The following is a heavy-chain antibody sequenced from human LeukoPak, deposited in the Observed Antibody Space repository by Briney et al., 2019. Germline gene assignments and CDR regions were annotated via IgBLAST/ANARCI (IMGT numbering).Heavy chain of an antibody. CDR2: ISWDGGST. D-gene: IGHD4-23*01. V-gene: IGHV3-43D*03. CDR1: GFTFDDYA. J-gene: IGHJ4*02. CDR3: VKDMESYNYGGFDY. Sequence: PGGSLRLSCAASGFTFDDYAMHWVRQAPGKGLDWVSLISWDGGSTYYADSVMGRFTISRDNSKNSLYLQMNSLRAEDTALYYCVKDMESYNYGGFDYWGQGTLVTVSS.